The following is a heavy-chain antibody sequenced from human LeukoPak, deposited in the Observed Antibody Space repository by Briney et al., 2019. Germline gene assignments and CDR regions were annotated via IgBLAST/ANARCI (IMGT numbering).Heavy chain of an antibody. CDR3: ARDQEFSRGYCSGGSCYSVFDP. Sequence: GASVKVSCKASGYTFTSHGISWVRQAPGQGLEWMGWISAYNGNTNYAQKLQGRVTMTTDTSTSTAYMELRSLRSDDTAVYYCARDQEFSRGYCSGGSCYSVFDPWGQGTLVTVSS. CDR1: GYTFTSHG. D-gene: IGHD2-15*01. J-gene: IGHJ5*02. CDR2: ISAYNGNT. V-gene: IGHV1-18*01.